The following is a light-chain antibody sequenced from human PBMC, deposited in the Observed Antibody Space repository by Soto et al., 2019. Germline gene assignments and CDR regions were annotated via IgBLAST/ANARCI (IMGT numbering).Light chain of an antibody. CDR2: GNS. J-gene: IGLJ3*02. Sequence: QSVLTQPPSVSGAPGRRVTISCNGSMSNIGAGFDVHWYHQIAGTAPKLLSYGNSNRPSGVPYRFSGSKSGPSASLAINGLQAEDEAHYYCQSYDNSLSGSWVFGGGTKLTVL. CDR3: QSYDNSLSGSWV. V-gene: IGLV1-40*01. CDR1: MSNIGAGFD.